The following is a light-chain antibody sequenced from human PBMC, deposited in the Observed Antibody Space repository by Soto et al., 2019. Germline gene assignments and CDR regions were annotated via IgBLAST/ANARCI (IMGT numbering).Light chain of an antibody. CDR3: QLYGSSLIT. J-gene: IGKJ5*01. CDR1: QSVSSN. V-gene: IGKV3-20*01. CDR2: GAS. Sequence: EIVMTQYPATLSVSPGERATLSCRASQSVSSNLAWYQQKPGQAPRLLIYGASSRATGIPDRFSGSGSGTDFTLTISRLEPEDFAVYYCQLYGSSLITFGQGTRLEI.